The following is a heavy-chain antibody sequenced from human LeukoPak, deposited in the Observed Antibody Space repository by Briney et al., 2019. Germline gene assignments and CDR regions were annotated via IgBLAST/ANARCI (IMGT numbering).Heavy chain of an antibody. Sequence: ASVKVSCKASGYTFTGYYMHWVRQAPGQELEWMGRINPNSGGTNYAQKFQGRVAMTRDTSISTAYMELSRLRSDDTAVYYCARAYSSGWSFDYWGQGTLVTVSS. CDR1: GYTFTGYY. J-gene: IGHJ4*02. V-gene: IGHV1-2*06. CDR3: ARAYSSGWSFDY. CDR2: INPNSGGT. D-gene: IGHD6-19*01.